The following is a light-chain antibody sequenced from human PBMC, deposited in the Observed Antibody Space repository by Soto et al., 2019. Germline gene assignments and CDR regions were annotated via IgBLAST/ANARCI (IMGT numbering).Light chain of an antibody. CDR2: DVS. CDR1: SSDVGGYNY. CDR3: SSYTSSSISPI. V-gene: IGLV2-14*01. Sequence: QSALTQSASVSGSPGQSITISCTGTSSDVGGYNYVSWYQQHPGKAPKLMIYDVSNRPSGVSNRFSGSKSGNTASLTISGLQAEDEADYYCSSYTSSSISPIFGTGTKLTVL. J-gene: IGLJ1*01.